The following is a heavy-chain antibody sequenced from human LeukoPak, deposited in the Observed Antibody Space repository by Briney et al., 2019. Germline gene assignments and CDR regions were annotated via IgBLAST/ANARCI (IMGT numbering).Heavy chain of an antibody. CDR3: AKLADFWSGYYSSFYYYYMDV. Sequence: GGSLRLSCVGTGFTFRSYAMTWIRQAPGKGLEWVADIGGSGNSAFYADSVKGRFTISRDNAKSTLYVEMHSLRVEDTAVYFCAKLADFWSGYYSSFYYYYMDVWGKGTAVTVSS. CDR2: IGGSGNSA. CDR1: GFTFRSYA. V-gene: IGHV3-23*01. D-gene: IGHD3-3*01. J-gene: IGHJ6*03.